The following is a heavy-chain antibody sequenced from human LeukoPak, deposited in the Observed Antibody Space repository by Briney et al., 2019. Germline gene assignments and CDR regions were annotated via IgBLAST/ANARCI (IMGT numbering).Heavy chain of an antibody. CDR1: GFTFTNCG. Sequence: PGRSLRLSSAASGFTFTNCGMHWVRQAPGKGLEWVAVIWYDGNSKYYADSVKGRFTISRDNSKNTLYLQMNTLRAEDTAVYYCARPYGDYAMGGFDMWGQGTMVTVSS. V-gene: IGHV3-33*01. CDR3: ARPYGDYAMGGFDM. D-gene: IGHD4-17*01. J-gene: IGHJ3*02. CDR2: IWYDGNSK.